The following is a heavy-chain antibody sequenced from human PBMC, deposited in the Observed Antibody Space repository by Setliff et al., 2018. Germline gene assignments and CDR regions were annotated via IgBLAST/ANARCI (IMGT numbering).Heavy chain of an antibody. Sequence: GASVKVSCKISGGTLSNSAISWVRQAPGQGLEWMGGIIPLLGTAKYAEKFQGRVTTTADESTSTAYMELSSLRSEDTAVYYCARYYHDSRGLSYYFDYWGQGTLVTVSS. V-gene: IGHV1-69*13. CDR2: IIPLLGTA. D-gene: IGHD3-22*01. CDR3: ARYYHDSRGLSYYFDY. J-gene: IGHJ4*02. CDR1: GGTLSNSA.